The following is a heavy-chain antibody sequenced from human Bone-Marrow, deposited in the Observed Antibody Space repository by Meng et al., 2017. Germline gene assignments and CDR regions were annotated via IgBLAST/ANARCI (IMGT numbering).Heavy chain of an antibody. CDR2: INHSGST. V-gene: IGHV4-34*01. CDR3: ARAPPGGTMIVVVSEFDY. CDR1: GGSFSGYY. J-gene: IGHJ4*02. D-gene: IGHD3-22*01. Sequence: GSLRLSCAVYGGSFSGYYWSWIRQPPGKGLEWIGEINHSGSTNYNPSLKSRVTISVDTSKNQFSLKLSSVTAADTAVYYCARAPPGGTMIVVVSEFDYWGLGILVTVSS.